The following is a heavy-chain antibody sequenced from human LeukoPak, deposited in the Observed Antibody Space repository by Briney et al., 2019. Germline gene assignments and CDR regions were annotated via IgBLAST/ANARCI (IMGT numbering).Heavy chain of an antibody. CDR1: GFTFSSYG. V-gene: IGHV3-33*01. CDR2: IWYDGSNK. Sequence: PGGSLRLSCAASGFTFSSYGMHWVRQAPGKGLEWVAVIWYDGSNKYYADSVKGRFTISRDNSKNTLYLQMNSLRAEDTAVYYCAREAPTMGATGYWGQGTLVAVSS. J-gene: IGHJ4*02. CDR3: AREAPTMGATGY. D-gene: IGHD1-26*01.